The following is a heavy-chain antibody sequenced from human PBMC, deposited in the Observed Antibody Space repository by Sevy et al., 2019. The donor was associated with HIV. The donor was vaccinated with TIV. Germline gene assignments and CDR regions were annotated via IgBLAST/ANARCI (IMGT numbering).Heavy chain of an antibody. J-gene: IGHJ1*01. V-gene: IGHV1-24*01. CDR1: GYTLTELS. D-gene: IGHD1-26*01. CDR2: FDPEDGET. CDR3: ATDRRVGASSLPRNFQH. Sequence: ASVKVSCKVSGYTLTELSMHWVRQAPGKGLEWMGGFDPEDGETIYAQKFQGRVTMTEDTSTDTAYMELSSLRSEDTAVYYCATDRRVGASSLPRNFQHWGQGTLVTVSS.